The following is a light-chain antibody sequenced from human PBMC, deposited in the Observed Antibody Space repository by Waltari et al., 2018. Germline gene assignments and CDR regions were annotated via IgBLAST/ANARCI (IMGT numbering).Light chain of an antibody. V-gene: IGKV4-1*01. CDR2: WAS. Sequence: IVMTQSPDWLALSLGARATINCKSSQSVLYNSNNKNYLTWYQQKPGQPPKLLIYWASTRESGVPDRFSGSGSGTDFTLTISSLQAEDVAVYYCQQYSSPPFTFGPGTKVDI. CDR3: QQYSSPPFT. J-gene: IGKJ3*01. CDR1: QSVLYNSNNKNY.